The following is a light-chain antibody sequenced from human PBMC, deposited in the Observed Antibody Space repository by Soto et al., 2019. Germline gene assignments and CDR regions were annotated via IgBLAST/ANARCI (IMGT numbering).Light chain of an antibody. CDR1: QSVSSY. J-gene: IGKJ5*01. Sequence: EIVLTQSPATLSLSPGERATLSCRASQSVSSYLAWYQQKAGQAPRLLIYDASNRATGIPARFSGSGSGTDFTLAISRLEPEDFAVYYCQQYSTSPTFGEGTRLEIK. CDR3: QQYSTSPT. V-gene: IGKV3-11*01. CDR2: DAS.